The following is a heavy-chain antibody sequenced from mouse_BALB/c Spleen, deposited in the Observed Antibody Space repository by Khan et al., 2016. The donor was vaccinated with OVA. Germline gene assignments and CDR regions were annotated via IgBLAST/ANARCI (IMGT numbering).Heavy chain of an antibody. Sequence: QVQLQQSGAELVRPGVSVKISCKGSGYTFTDYTIHWMKQSHTKSLEWIGIISTYYGDAKYNQKFKDRATMTVDKSSNTAYMELARLTSDDSAIYYCATSFTSSASLYAMDYWGQGTSVTVSS. CDR1: GYTFTDYT. J-gene: IGHJ4*01. CDR3: ATSFTSSASLYAMDY. CDR2: ISTYYGDA. D-gene: IGHD3-1*01. V-gene: IGHV1S137*01.